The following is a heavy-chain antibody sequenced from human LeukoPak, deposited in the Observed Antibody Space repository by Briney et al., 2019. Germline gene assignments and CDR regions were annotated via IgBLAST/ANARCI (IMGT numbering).Heavy chain of an antibody. CDR1: GFTFDDYA. J-gene: IGHJ3*02. CDR3: AKLKARWDAFDI. D-gene: IGHD6-13*01. Sequence: GGSLRLSCAASGFTFDDYAMHWVRQAPGEGLEWVSGISWNSGSIGYADSVKGRFTISRDNAKNSLYLQMNSLRAEDTALYYCAKLKARWDAFDIWGQGTMVTVSS. V-gene: IGHV3-9*01. CDR2: ISWNSGSI.